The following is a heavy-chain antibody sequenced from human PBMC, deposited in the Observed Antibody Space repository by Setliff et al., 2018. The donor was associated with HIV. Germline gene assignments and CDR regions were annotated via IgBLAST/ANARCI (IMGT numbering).Heavy chain of an antibody. CDR3: ARAYDDYDSDLDY. D-gene: IGHD4-17*01. CDR2: ISSSSSYI. V-gene: IGHV3-21*01. Sequence: GGSLRLSCAASGFTFSSYNMNWVRQAPGKGLEWVSSISSSSSYIYYADSVKGRFTISRDNAKNSPYLQMNSLRAEDTAVYYCARAYDDYDSDLDYWGQGTLVTVSS. J-gene: IGHJ4*02. CDR1: GFTFSSYN.